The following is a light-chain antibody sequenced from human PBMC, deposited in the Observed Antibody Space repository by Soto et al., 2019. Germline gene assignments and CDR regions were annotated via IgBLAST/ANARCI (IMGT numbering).Light chain of an antibody. Sequence: ELVRTQSQATLSVSPGDRATLSCRASQRVRSSLSWYQQKPGQAPRPLIYGASTRATGIPARFSGSGSGTEFTLVISSLQSEDCAVYYCQQYNDWPPYTFGQGSKLEIK. J-gene: IGKJ2*01. CDR3: QQYNDWPPYT. CDR2: GAS. V-gene: IGKV3-15*01. CDR1: QRVRSS.